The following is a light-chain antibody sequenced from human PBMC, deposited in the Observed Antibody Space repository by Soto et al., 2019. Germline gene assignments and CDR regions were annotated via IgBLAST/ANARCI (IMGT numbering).Light chain of an antibody. CDR3: QQYNSWPET. CDR1: QSVRSS. CDR2: DAS. V-gene: IGKV3-15*01. J-gene: IGKJ1*01. Sequence: EIVMTQSPGTLSVSPGERATLFCRASQSVRSSLALYQQKPGQAPRLFIYDASTRATGIPARFSGSGSGTEFTLTISSLQSEDFAVYYCQQYNSWPETFGQGTKVDI.